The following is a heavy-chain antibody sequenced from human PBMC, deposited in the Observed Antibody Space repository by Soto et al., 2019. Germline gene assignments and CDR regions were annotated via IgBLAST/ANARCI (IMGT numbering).Heavy chain of an antibody. J-gene: IGHJ4*02. Sequence: GSLRLSCAASGXTFSSHSMSWVRQAPGKGLEWVSTISGGGGSTYYADSVKGLFTLSRDNSKNTLYVQMNSLRAEDTDVYYCAKSSAFSSYCFDYWGQGTLVTVSS. V-gene: IGHV3-23*01. CDR3: AKSSAFSSYCFDY. D-gene: IGHD3-10*01. CDR2: ISGGGGST. CDR1: GXTFSSHS.